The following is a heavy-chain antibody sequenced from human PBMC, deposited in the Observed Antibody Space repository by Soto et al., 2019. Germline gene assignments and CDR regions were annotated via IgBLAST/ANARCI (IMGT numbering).Heavy chain of an antibody. CDR2: ISAYNGNT. Sequence: ASVKVSCKASGYTFTSYGISWVRQAPGQGLEWMGWISAYNGNTNYAQKLQGRVTMTTDTSTSTAYMELRSLRSDDTAVYYCALEYYDFWSGPTQRFDPWGQGTLVTVSS. J-gene: IGHJ5*02. CDR1: GYTFTSYG. D-gene: IGHD3-3*01. CDR3: ALEYYDFWSGPTQRFDP. V-gene: IGHV1-18*01.